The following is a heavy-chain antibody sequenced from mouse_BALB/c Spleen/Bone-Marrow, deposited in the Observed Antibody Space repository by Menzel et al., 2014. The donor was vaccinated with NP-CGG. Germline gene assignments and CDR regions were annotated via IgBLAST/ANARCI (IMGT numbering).Heavy chain of an antibody. CDR2: IDPANGNT. CDR3: ARGLLQYYYAMDY. D-gene: IGHD2-3*01. J-gene: IGHJ4*01. Sequence: EVQRVESGAELVKPGASVKLSCTASGFNIKDTYMHWVKQRPEQGLEWIGRIDPANGNTKYDPKFQGKATITADTSSNTAYLQLSGLTSEDTAVYYCARGLLQYYYAMDYWGQGTSVTVSS. CDR1: GFNIKDTY. V-gene: IGHV14-3*02.